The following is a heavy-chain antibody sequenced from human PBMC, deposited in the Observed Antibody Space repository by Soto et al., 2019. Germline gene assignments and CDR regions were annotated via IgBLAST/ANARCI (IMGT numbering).Heavy chain of an antibody. CDR2: IYYSGST. CDR3: ARDPKDGYNRYRFDY. CDR1: GGSISSGGYY. V-gene: IGHV4-31*03. D-gene: IGHD5-12*01. Sequence: SETLSLTCTVSGGSISSGGYYWSWIRQHPGKGLEWIGYIYYSGSTYYNPSLKSRVTISVDTSKNQFSLKLSSVTAADTAVYYCARDPKDGYNRYRFDYWGQGTLVTVSS. J-gene: IGHJ4*02.